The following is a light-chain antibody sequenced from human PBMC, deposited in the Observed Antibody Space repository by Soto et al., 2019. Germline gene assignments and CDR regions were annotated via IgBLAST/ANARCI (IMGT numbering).Light chain of an antibody. CDR1: QAINNY. CDR2: AAS. J-gene: IGKJ1*01. V-gene: IGKV1-6*01. CDR3: LQDFNYPWT. Sequence: IQLTQSPSFLSESVGDRVTITCRASQAINNYLAWYQQKPGGPPKLLIYAASTLHGVPSRFSGSGSGTDFTLTISGLQPEDFATYFCLQDFNYPWTFGQGTKVDIK.